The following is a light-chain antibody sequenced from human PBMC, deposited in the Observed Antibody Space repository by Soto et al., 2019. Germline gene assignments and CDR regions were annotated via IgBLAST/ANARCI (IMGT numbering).Light chain of an antibody. V-gene: IGKV1-9*01. J-gene: IGKJ5*01. CDR2: AAS. CDR1: QGISSF. CDR3: QQLNSYPQT. Sequence: IQLTQYPSSLSASVGDRVTITCQASQGISSFLAWYQQKPGKAPKLLIYAASTLQSGVPSRFSGSGSGPDFTLTISSLQPEDSATYFCQQLNSYPQTFGQGTRLEI.